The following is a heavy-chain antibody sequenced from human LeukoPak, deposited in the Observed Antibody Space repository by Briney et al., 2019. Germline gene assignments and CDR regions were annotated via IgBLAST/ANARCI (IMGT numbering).Heavy chain of an antibody. D-gene: IGHD3-22*01. V-gene: IGHV4-61*02. J-gene: IGHJ4*02. CDR3: ARDYYYYDSSGYSA. Sequence: SQTLSLTCTVSGGSISSGSYYWSRLRQPAGKGLEWIGRIYTSESTNYNPTLKSRVTISVDTSKNQFSLKLSSVTAADTAVYYCARDYYYYDSSGYSAWGQGTLVTVSS. CDR2: IYTSEST. CDR1: GGSISSGSYY.